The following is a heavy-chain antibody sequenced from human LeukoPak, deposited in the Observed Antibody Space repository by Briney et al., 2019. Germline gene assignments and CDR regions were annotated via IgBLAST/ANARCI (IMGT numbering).Heavy chain of an antibody. CDR2: IKQDGSEK. V-gene: IGHV3-7*01. CDR1: GFTFSSYW. CDR3: ARDRLGILGATYEFDY. D-gene: IGHD1-26*01. J-gene: IGHJ4*02. Sequence: PGGSLRLSCAASGFTFSSYWMSWVRQAPGKGLEWVANIKQDGSEKYYVDSVKGRFTISRDNAKNSLYLQINSLRAEDTAVYYCARDRLGILGATYEFDYWGQGTVVTVSS.